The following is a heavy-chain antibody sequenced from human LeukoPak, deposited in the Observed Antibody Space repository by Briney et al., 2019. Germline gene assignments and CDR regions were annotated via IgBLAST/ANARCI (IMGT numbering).Heavy chain of an antibody. CDR3: ARGYQRPDY. CDR2: ISSSSNNI. J-gene: IGHJ4*02. CDR1: GFTFSTYT. Sequence: GGSLRLSCAASGFTFSTYTMNWVRQAPGKGLEWVSSISSSSNNINYADSVKGRFTISRDNAMDSVHPQMNSLRVEDTAVYYCARGYQRPDYWGQGTLITVSS. D-gene: IGHD2-2*01. V-gene: IGHV3-21*01.